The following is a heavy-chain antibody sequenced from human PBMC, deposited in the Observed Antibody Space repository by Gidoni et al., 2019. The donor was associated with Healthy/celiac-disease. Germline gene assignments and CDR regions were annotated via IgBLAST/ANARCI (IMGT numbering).Heavy chain of an antibody. CDR2: MSSSSSYR. D-gene: IGHD2-15*01. J-gene: IGHJ3*02. V-gene: IGHV3-21*01. CDR1: GFTFSSYS. CDR3: ARGEDIVVVVAAIPDAFDI. Sequence: EVQLVESGGGLVKPGGSLRLSCAASGFTFSSYSMHWVRQAPGKGLERVSSMSSSSSYRDYADSVKGRFTISRDNAKNSLYLQMNSLRAEDTAVYYCARGEDIVVVVAAIPDAFDIWGQGTMVTVSS.